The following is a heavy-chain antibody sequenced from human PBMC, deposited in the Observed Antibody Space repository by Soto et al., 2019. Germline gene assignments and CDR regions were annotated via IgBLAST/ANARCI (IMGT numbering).Heavy chain of an antibody. Sequence: EVQLVESGGDLVQPGGSLRLSCAASGFTFSNYWMSWVRQAPGKGLEWVGNIKQEGSEKHYVDSVKGRFTISRDKAKNSLYLQRNSLRAEDTAVYYCARVTTGGGYWGQGTLVTVSS. CDR2: IKQEGSEK. CDR3: ARVTTGGGY. J-gene: IGHJ4*02. D-gene: IGHD4-17*01. CDR1: GFTFSNYW. V-gene: IGHV3-7*01.